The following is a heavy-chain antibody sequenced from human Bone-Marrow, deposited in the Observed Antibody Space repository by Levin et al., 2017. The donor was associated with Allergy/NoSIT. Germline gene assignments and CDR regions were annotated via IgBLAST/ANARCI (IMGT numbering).Heavy chain of an antibody. CDR3: ARDKGCSSTSCPYYFGY. Sequence: GESLKISCAASGFTFSSYSMNWVRQAPGKGLEWVSYISSSSSTIYYADSVKGRFTISRDNAKNSLYLQMNSLRAEDTAVYYCARDKGCSSTSCPYYFGYWGQGTLVTVSS. V-gene: IGHV3-48*01. CDR1: GFTFSSYS. J-gene: IGHJ4*02. CDR2: ISSSSSTI. D-gene: IGHD2-2*01.